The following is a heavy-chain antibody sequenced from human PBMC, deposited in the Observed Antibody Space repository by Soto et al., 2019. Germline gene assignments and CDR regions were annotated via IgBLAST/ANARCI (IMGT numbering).Heavy chain of an antibody. V-gene: IGHV3-74*01. Sequence: PEGSLRLSCAASGFSFSSYWMHWVRQAPGKGLVWVSRIKSDGSGAIYADSVKGRFTVSRDNAKNTLFLLMNSLSNEETDVYYCARGDGDYHDGNGYICRHWGQGT. CDR3: ARGDGDYHDGNGYICRH. CDR2: IKSDGSGA. CDR1: GFSFSSYW. J-gene: IGHJ4*02. D-gene: IGHD3-22*01.